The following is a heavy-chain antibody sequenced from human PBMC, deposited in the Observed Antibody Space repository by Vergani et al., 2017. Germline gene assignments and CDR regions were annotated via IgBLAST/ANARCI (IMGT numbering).Heavy chain of an antibody. CDR3: ARHVIIAVAGNYYYGMDV. D-gene: IGHD6-19*01. CDR1: GYSFTSYW. V-gene: IGHV5-10-1*03. CDR2: IDPSDSYT. J-gene: IGHJ6*02. Sequence: EVQLVQSGAEVKKPGESLRISCKGSGYSFTSYWISWVRQMPGKGLEWMGRIDPSDSYTNYSPSFQGHVTISADKSISTAYLQWSSLKASDTAMYYCARHVIIAVAGNYYYGMDVWGQGTTVTVSS.